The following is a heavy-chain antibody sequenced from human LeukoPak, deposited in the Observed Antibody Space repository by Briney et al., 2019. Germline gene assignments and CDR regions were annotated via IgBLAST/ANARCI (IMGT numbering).Heavy chain of an antibody. J-gene: IGHJ4*02. Sequence: SETLSLTCTVSSASISSYYWSWIRQPPWKGLECIGYIYDRGSTNYNPSLQSRVTISVDTSKNQFSLNLSSVTAADTAVYYCARVISIYGRYVDYWGQGTPVTVSS. CDR3: ARVISIYGRYVDY. CDR1: SASISSYY. CDR2: IYDRGST. D-gene: IGHD4-11*01. V-gene: IGHV4-59*01.